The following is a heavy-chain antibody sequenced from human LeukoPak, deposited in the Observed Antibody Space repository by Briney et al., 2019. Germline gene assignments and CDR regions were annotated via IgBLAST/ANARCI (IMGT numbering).Heavy chain of an antibody. CDR1: GYTFTSYG. CDR2: ISAYNGNT. D-gene: IGHD3-9*01. J-gene: IGHJ4*02. V-gene: IGHV1-18*01. CDR3: ARDPPYYDTLTGYSPLFDY. Sequence: ASVKVSCKASGYTFTSYGISWVRQAPGQGLEWMGWISAYNGNTNYAQKLQGRVTMTTDTSTSTAYMELRSLRSDDTAVYYCARDPPYYDTLTGYSPLFDYWGQGTLVTVSS.